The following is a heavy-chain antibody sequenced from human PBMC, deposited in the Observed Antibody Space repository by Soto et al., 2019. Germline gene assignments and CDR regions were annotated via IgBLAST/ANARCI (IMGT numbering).Heavy chain of an antibody. J-gene: IGHJ6*02. CDR3: ASAYCGGDCYSPDYYYGMDV. D-gene: IGHD2-21*02. CDR1: GYTFTSYA. CDR2: INAGNGNT. V-gene: IGHV1-3*01. Sequence: GASVKVSCKASGYTFTSYAMHWVRQAPGQRLEWMGWINAGNGNTKYSQKFQGRVTITRDTSASTAYMELSSLRSEDTAVYYCASAYCGGDCYSPDYYYGMDVWGQGTTVTSP.